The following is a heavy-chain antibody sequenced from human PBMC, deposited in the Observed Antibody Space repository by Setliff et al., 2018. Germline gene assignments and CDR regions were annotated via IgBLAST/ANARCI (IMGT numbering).Heavy chain of an antibody. CDR2: IYTCGST. Sequence: SETLSLTCTVSGGSISSGSYYWSWIRQPAGKGLEWIGHIYTCGSTNYNPSLKSRVTISVDTSKNQFSLKLSSVTAADTAVYYCATNPYQLLNFDYWGQGTLVTVSS. J-gene: IGHJ4*02. CDR1: GGSISSGSYY. V-gene: IGHV4-61*09. D-gene: IGHD2-2*01. CDR3: ATNPYQLLNFDY.